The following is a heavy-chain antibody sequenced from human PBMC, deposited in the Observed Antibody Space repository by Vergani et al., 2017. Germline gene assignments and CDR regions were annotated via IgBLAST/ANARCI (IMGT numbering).Heavy chain of an antibody. CDR1: GYSISSGYY. CDR3: ARGDFWSGYDRPWFDP. D-gene: IGHD3-3*01. Sequence: QVQLQESGPGLVKPSETLSLTCAVSGYSISSGYYWGWIRQPPGKGLEWIGSIYHSGSTYYNPSLKSRVTISVDTSKNQFSLKRSSVTAADTAVYYCARGDFWSGYDRPWFDPWGQGTLVTVSS. CDR2: IYHSGST. V-gene: IGHV4-38-2*01. J-gene: IGHJ5*02.